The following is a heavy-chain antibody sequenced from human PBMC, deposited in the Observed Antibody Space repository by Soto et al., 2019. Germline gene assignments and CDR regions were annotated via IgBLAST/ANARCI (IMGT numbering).Heavy chain of an antibody. CDR2: IDPSDSYT. Sequence: GESLKISCKGSGYSFTSYWISWVRQMPGKGLEWMGRIDPSDSYTNYSPSFQGHVTISADKSISTAYLQWSSLKASDTAMYYCARHQESGWNFRPAGGHIPTNYYYYYGMDVWGQGTTVTVSS. CDR3: ARHQESGWNFRPAGGHIPTNYYYYYGMDV. D-gene: IGHD1-7*01. CDR1: GYSFTSYW. V-gene: IGHV5-10-1*01. J-gene: IGHJ6*02.